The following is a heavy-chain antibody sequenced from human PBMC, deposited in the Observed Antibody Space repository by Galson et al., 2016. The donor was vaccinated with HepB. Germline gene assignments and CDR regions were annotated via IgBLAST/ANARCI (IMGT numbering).Heavy chain of an antibody. CDR2: TSNLVGST. CDR3: AKASGYNNAWFTY. Sequence: SLRLSCAASGFIFSSSVMDWVRQAPGKGLEWVSVTSNLVGSTYYADSVKGRFTISRDNSKNTVYLQMNNMIAEDTAVYYCAKASGYNNAWFTYWGQGTLVTVSS. D-gene: IGHD1-14*01. CDR1: GFIFSSSV. V-gene: IGHV3-23*01. J-gene: IGHJ4*02.